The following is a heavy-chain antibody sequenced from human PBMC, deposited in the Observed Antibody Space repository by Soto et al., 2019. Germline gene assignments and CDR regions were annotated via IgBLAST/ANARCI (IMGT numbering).Heavy chain of an antibody. J-gene: IGHJ6*02. CDR2: ISAYNGNT. V-gene: IGHV1-18*04. CDR1: GYTFTSYG. CDR3: ARERYYYDSSGYYTNYYYYGMDV. Sequence: GASVKVSCKASGYTFTSYGISWVRQAPGQGLEWMGWISAYNGNTNYAQKLQGRVTMTTDTSTSTAYMELRSLRSDDTAVYYCARERYYYDSSGYYTNYYYYGMDVWGQGTTVTV. D-gene: IGHD3-22*01.